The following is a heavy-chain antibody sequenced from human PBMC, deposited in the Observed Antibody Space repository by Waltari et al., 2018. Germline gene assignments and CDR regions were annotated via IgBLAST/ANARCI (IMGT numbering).Heavy chain of an antibody. CDR3: ARLGYCSTTSCYYLDY. D-gene: IGHD2-2*01. CDR1: GFTFRSYG. V-gene: IGHV3-33*01. Sequence: QVQLVESGGGVVQPGRSLRLSCAASGFTFRSYGMHWVRQAPGKGLEGVALIWDDGTNKYYAESVKGRFTNSRDNSKNTLYLQMDSLRAEDTAVYYCARLGYCSTTSCYYLDYWGQGTLVTVSS. J-gene: IGHJ4*02. CDR2: IWDDGTNK.